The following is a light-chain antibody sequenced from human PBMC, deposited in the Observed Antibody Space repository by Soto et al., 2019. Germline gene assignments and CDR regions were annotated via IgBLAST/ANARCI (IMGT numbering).Light chain of an antibody. CDR1: SSDIGGSNY. V-gene: IGLV2-14*01. J-gene: IGLJ1*01. CDR3: SSYTSSSALGV. CDR2: DVS. Sequence: QSVLTQPASVSGSPGQSITISCTGTSSDIGGSNYVSWYQQHPGKAPKFMIYDVSNRPSGVSNRFSGSKSGNTASLTIFGLQAEDEADYYCSSYTSSSALGVFGTGTKVTVL.